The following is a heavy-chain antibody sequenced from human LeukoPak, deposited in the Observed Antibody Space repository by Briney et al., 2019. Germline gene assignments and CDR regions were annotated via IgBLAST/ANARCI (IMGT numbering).Heavy chain of an antibody. D-gene: IGHD2-15*01. CDR3: ARHHGLLPHWFDP. CDR2: INHSGST. CDR1: GGSFSGYY. V-gene: IGHV4-34*01. J-gene: IGHJ5*02. Sequence: SETLSLTCAVYGGSFSGYYWSWIRQPPGKGLEWIGEINHSGSTNYNPSLKSRVTISVDTSKNQFSLKLSSVTAADTAVYYCARHHGLLPHWFDPWGQGTLVTVSS.